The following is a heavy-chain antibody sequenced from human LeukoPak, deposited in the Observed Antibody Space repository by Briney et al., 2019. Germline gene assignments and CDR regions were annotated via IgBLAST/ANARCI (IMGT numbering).Heavy chain of an antibody. CDR2: IYHSGST. CDR3: ARDQETDITIFGVVPLDF. V-gene: IGHV4-38-2*02. J-gene: IGHJ4*02. CDR1: GYSISSGYY. D-gene: IGHD3-3*01. Sequence: PSETLSLTCTVSGYSISSGYYWGWIRQPPGKGLEWIGSIYHSGSTYYNPSLKSRVTISVDTSKNQFSLKLSSVTAADTAVYYCARDQETDITIFGVVPLDFWGQGALVTVSS.